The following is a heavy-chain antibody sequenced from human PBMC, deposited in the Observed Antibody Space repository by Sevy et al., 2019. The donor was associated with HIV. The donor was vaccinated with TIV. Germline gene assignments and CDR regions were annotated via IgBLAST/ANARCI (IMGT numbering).Heavy chain of an antibody. Sequence: GGSLRLSCSASGFTFSSYAMHWVRQAPGKGLEYVSAISSNGGSTYYADSVKGRFTISRDNSKNTLYLQMSSLRVDDTAVYYCARESGSDWYLDFWGQGTLVTVSS. V-gene: IGHV3-64*04. CDR3: ARESGSDWYLDF. CDR2: ISSNGGST. CDR1: GFTFSSYA. D-gene: IGHD6-19*01. J-gene: IGHJ4*02.